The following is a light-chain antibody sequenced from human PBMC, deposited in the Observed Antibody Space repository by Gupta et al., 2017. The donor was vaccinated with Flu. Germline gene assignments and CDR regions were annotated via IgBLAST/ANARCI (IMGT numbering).Light chain of an antibody. CDR2: LGS. CDR1: RRLMHSNGYNY. J-gene: IGKJ4*01. CDR3: MQALQTPGS. V-gene: IGKV2-28*01. Sequence: DVVLTPSPLSLLVTPGEPAATSGRSSRRLMHSNGYNYLDWYLQKPEQSPQLLIYLGSKRPSGVPDRFSSSGAGTDFTLKSSRVEAEDVTVYYCMQALQTPGSFGGGTKVEIK.